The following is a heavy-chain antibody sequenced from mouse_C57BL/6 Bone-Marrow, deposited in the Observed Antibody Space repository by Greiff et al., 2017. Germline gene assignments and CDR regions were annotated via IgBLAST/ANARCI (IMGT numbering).Heavy chain of an antibody. CDR3: ARGALQYPWFAY. D-gene: IGHD1-1*01. Sequence: QVQLQQSGAELARPGASVKLSCKASGYTFTSYGISWVKQRTGPGLEWIGEIYPRSGNTYYNEKFKGKATLTADKSSSTAYMELRSLTSEDSAVYFCARGALQYPWFAYWGQGTLVTVSA. CDR1: GYTFTSYG. J-gene: IGHJ3*01. CDR2: IYPRSGNT. V-gene: IGHV1-81*01.